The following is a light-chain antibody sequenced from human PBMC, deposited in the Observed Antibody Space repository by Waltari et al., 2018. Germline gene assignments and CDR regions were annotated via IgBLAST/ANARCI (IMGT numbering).Light chain of an antibody. CDR3: SSQSSNDVVL. Sequence: QSALTQPASVSGSPGQSVTIFCAGTSNDCGGYNSASWYQEHPGQAPRVIIYDVSDLPSGVSDRFSGSKSGNTASLTISGLQAEDEADYYCSSQSSNDVVLFGGGTKLTVL. J-gene: IGLJ2*01. CDR2: DVS. CDR1: SNDCGGYNS. V-gene: IGLV2-14*01.